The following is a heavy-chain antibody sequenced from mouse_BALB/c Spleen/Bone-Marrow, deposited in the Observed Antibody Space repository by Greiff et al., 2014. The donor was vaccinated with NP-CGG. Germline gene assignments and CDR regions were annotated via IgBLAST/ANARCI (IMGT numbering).Heavy chain of an antibody. CDR1: GYTFTDYN. D-gene: IGHD1-2*01. Sequence: VQLQQSGPELVKPGASVKISCKASGYTFTDYNIHWVKQSHGKSLEWIVYIYPHNGGNGYNQKFKNKATLTVDSSSSTAYMELRSLTSEDSAVYYCARSRGTTATTYYFDYWGQGTTLTVSS. CDR2: IYPHNGGN. CDR3: ARSRGTTATTYYFDY. J-gene: IGHJ2*01. V-gene: IGHV1S29*02.